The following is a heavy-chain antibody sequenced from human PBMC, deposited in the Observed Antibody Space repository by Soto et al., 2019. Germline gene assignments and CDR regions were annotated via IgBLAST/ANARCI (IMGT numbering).Heavy chain of an antibody. D-gene: IGHD6-13*01. Sequence: PGESLKISCKGSGYSFTSYWIGWVRQMPGKGLEWMGIIYPGDSDTRYSPSFQGPVTISADKSISTAYLQWSSLKASDTAMYYCARLGFYSSPLDAFDIWGQGTMVTVSS. CDR3: ARLGFYSSPLDAFDI. V-gene: IGHV5-51*01. CDR2: IYPGDSDT. CDR1: GYSFTSYW. J-gene: IGHJ3*02.